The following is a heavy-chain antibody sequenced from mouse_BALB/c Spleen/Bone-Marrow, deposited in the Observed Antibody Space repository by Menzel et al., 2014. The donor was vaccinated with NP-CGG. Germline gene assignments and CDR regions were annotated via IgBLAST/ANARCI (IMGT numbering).Heavy chain of an antibody. CDR1: GYTFTNYW. V-gene: IGHV1-63*02. J-gene: IGHJ4*01. Sequence: QVQLQQSGAELAGPGTSVKISCKASGYTFTNYWLGWVKQRPGHGLEWIGDIYPGGGYTNYNEKLKCKATLTADTSSSTAYMQLSSLTSEDSAVYFCATAPYYAMDYWGQGTSVTVSS. CDR3: ATAPYYAMDY. CDR2: IYPGGGYT.